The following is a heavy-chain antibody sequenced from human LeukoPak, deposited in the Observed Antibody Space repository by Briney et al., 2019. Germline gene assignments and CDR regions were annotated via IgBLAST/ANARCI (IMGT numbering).Heavy chain of an antibody. J-gene: IGHJ4*02. Sequence: SETLSLTCTVSGGSISSSSYYWGWIRQPPGKGLEWIGSIYYSGSTYYNPSLKSRVTISVDTSKNQFSLKLSSVTAADTAVYYCARGPPPPRGYYDSSGYPPVDYWGQGTLVTVSS. D-gene: IGHD3-22*01. CDR3: ARGPPPPRGYYDSSGYPPVDY. V-gene: IGHV4-39*07. CDR2: IYYSGST. CDR1: GGSISSSSYY.